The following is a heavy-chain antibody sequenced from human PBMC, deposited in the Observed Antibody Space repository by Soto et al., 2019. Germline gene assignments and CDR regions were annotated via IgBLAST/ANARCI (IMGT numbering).Heavy chain of an antibody. CDR2: ISSNGVGT. J-gene: IGHJ6*03. CDR1: VFTLSGYA. D-gene: IGHD6-6*01. V-gene: IGHV3-64*01. Sequence: EVQLAESGGGLAQPGGSLRLSCAASVFTLSGYAMDWVRQAPGKGLEYVSGISSNGVGTYYANSVQGRFTISRDNSKNTVYLQMGSLRPEDMAVYYCARRARPDFYYMDVWGKGTTVTVSS. CDR3: ARRARPDFYYMDV.